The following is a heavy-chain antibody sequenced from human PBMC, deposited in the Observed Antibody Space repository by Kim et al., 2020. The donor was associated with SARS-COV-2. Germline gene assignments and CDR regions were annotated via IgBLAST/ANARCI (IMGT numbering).Heavy chain of an antibody. CDR3: VRDQTIGTTWDFFDY. CDR2: INSDGSSA. CDR1: GFTFSRYW. D-gene: IGHD1-1*01. Sequence: GGSLRLSCAASGFTFSRYWMHWVRQAPGKGLVWVSQINSDGSSATYADSVKGRFTISRDNVKNTLFLQMNSLGAEDTAVYFCVRDQTIGTTWDFFDYWGQGALVTVSS. V-gene: IGHV3-74*03. J-gene: IGHJ4*02.